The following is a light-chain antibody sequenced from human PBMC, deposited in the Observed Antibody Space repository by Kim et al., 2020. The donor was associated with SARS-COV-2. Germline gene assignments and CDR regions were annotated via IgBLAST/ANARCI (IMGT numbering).Light chain of an antibody. V-gene: IGLV3-1*01. CDR2: EDT. CDR3: QTWDSTTVI. J-gene: IGLJ2*01. Sequence: SYELTQPPSVSVSPGQTANITCSGDKLGDKFVYWYHQKPGQSPVLIIFEDTKRPAGIPERFSGSNSGNTATLTISGTQAIDEADYFCQTWDSTTVIFGGGTQLTVL. CDR1: KLGDKF.